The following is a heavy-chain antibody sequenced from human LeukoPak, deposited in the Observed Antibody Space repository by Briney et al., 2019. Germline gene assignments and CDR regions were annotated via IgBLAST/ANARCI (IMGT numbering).Heavy chain of an antibody. CDR2: ISSSSSYI. CDR3: ARDPGSGWFPFDY. V-gene: IGHV3-21*01. J-gene: IGHJ4*02. D-gene: IGHD6-19*01. CDR1: GFTFSSYS. Sequence: GSLRLSCAASGFTFSSYSMNWVRQAPGKGLEWVSSISSSSSYIYYADSVKGRFTISRDNAKNSLYLQMNSLRAEDTAVYYCARDPGSGWFPFDYWGQGALVTVSS.